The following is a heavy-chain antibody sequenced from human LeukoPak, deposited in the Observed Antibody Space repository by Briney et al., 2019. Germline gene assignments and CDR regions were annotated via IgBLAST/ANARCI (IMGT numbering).Heavy chain of an antibody. CDR3: ARRTGCSGGSCYYYYYGMDV. CDR1: GFTFSTSA. Sequence: SVKVSCKASGFTFSTSAVQWVRQARGQRLEWIGWVVAGSGNTNYAQKFQDRVTITRDMSTGTAYMELSSLRSEDTAVYYCARRTGCSGGSCYYYYYGMDVWGQGTTVTVSS. D-gene: IGHD2-15*01. V-gene: IGHV1-58*01. CDR2: VVAGSGNT. J-gene: IGHJ6*02.